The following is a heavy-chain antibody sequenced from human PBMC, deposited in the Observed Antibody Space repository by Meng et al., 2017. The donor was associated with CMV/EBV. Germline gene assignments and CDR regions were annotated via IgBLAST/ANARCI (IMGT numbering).Heavy chain of an antibody. V-gene: IGHV2-26*01. CDR1: GFSLSNGRLG. CDR2: IFSNDDT. CDR3: ARTHDYSSPFDY. Sequence: SGPTLVKPSETLTLTCTVSGFSLSNGRLGVIWIRQPPGNALDWLAHIFSNDDTSYSTSPKDRLTISKGNYKSQVVLTMINMDPVDTATYYCARTHDYSSPFDYWGQGTLVTVSS. J-gene: IGHJ4*02. D-gene: IGHD4-11*01.